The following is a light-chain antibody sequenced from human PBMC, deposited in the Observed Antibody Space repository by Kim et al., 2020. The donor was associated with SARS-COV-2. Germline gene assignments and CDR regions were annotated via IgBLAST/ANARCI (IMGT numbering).Light chain of an antibody. CDR1: GSNIGTNY. J-gene: IGLJ3*02. Sequence: GQRVTISCSGSGSNIGTNYVYWYRQYPGMAPTLLIYRDNQRPSGVPGRFSGSKSGTSASLAIGGLRSDDEADYYCSAWDDSLSAWLFGGGTQLTVL. CDR2: RDN. V-gene: IGLV1-47*01. CDR3: SAWDDSLSAWL.